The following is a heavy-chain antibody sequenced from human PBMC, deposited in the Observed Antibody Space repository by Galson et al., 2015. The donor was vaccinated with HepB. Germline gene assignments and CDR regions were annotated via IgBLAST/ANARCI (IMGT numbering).Heavy chain of an antibody. J-gene: IGHJ4*02. CDR1: GFSVSSNY. CDR2: IYSGGNT. Sequence: SLRLSCAVSGFSVSSNYMTWARQAPGKGLECLAHIYSGGNTYYADSVKGRFTVSRDNSKNTLYLQMNSLRAEDAAVYYCARGLVSSGYYGDYWGQGTLVTVSS. D-gene: IGHD3-22*01. V-gene: IGHV3-53*01. CDR3: ARGLVSSGYYGDY.